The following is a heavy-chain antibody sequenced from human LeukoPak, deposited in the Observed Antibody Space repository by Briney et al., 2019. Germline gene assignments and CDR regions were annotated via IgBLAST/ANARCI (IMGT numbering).Heavy chain of an antibody. CDR2: ISTSGSII. D-gene: IGHD2-8*01. CDR3: ARGSYCSNGVCYTGKHFDY. J-gene: IGHJ4*02. V-gene: IGHV3-48*03. Sequence: GGSLRLSCAASGFTFGGFEMNWVRQAPGKGLEWFSYISTSGSIIYYADSVKGRSTISRDNAKNSLFLQVNSLRAEDTAVYYCARGSYCSNGVCYTGKHFDYWGQGTLVTVSS. CDR1: GFTFGGFE.